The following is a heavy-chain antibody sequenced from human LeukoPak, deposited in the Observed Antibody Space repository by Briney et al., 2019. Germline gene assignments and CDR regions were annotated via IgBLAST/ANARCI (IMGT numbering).Heavy chain of an antibody. CDR1: GFTFSSYA. CDR2: ISSSSSYI. V-gene: IGHV3-21*01. CDR3: VRLTIAAASDAFDI. J-gene: IGHJ3*02. Sequence: NPGGSLRLSCAASGFTFSSYAMNWVRQAPGKGLEWVSSISSSSSYIYYADSVKGRFTISRDNAKNSLYLQMNSLRAEDTAVYYCVRLTIAAASDAFDIWGQGTMVTVSS. D-gene: IGHD6-13*01.